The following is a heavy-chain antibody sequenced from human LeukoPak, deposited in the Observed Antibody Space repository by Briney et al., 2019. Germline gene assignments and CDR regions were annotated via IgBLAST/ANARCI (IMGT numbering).Heavy chain of an antibody. CDR2: IRYDGSNK. CDR1: GFTFSDYG. Sequence: GGSLRLSCAASGFTFSDYGVHWVRQAPGKGLEWVAVIRYDGSNKYYADSVKGRFTISRDNSKNTLYMQMNSLRGEDTAVYYCAREVLVYTAMVGFDPWGQGTLVTVSS. D-gene: IGHD5-18*01. CDR3: AREVLVYTAMVGFDP. V-gene: IGHV3-33*01. J-gene: IGHJ5*02.